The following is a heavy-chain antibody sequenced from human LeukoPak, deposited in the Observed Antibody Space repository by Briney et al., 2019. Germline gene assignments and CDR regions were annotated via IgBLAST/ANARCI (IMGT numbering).Heavy chain of an antibody. CDR2: LNEDGSEK. V-gene: IGHV3-7*03. CDR1: GFTFSTYW. Sequence: GGSLRLSCAASGFTFSTYWMTWARQAPGKGLEWVASLNEDGSEKYYVDSVKGRFTISRDNAQKSLYLEMKSLSAKDTAVYYCARAVTSTESYWGQGTLVTVSS. J-gene: IGHJ4*02. CDR3: ARAVTSTESY.